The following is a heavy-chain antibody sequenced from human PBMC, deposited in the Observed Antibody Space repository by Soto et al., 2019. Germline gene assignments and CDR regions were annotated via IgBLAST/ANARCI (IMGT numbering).Heavy chain of an antibody. D-gene: IGHD3-10*02. CDR3: AKDKMEQWMVGGYYDY. CDR2: TIDSGGRS. V-gene: IGHV3-23*01. J-gene: IGHJ4*02. CDR1: GFTFSSHA. Sequence: EVQLLESGGGLVQPGGSLRLSCAASGFTFSSHAMSWVRQAPGKGLEWVSSTIDSGGRSYHSDSVRGRFTISRDNSKNTLYLQMNSLRADETAIYYCAKDKMEQWMVGGYYDYWGQGALVTVSS.